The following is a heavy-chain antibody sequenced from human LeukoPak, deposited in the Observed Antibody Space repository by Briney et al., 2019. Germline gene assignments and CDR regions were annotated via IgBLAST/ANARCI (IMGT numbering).Heavy chain of an antibody. CDR2: IYTSGST. V-gene: IGHV4-4*07. J-gene: IGHJ4*02. CDR1: GGSISSYY. Sequence: PSETLSLTCTVSGGSISSYYWSWIRQPAGKGLEWIGRIYTSGSTNYNPSLKSRVTMSVDTSKNQFSLKLGSVTAADTAVYYCARGHNVLLWFGEFLEFDYWGQGTLVTVSS. CDR3: ARGHNVLLWFGEFLEFDY. D-gene: IGHD3-10*01.